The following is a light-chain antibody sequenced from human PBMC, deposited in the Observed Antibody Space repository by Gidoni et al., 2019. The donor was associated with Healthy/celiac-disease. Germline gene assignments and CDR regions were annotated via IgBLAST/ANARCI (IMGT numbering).Light chain of an antibody. CDR2: LGS. Sequence: DIVMTQFPLSLPVTPGEPASISCRSSQSLLHSNGYNYLDWYLQKPGQSPQLLIYLGSNRASRVPDRFSGRGSGTDFTLKISKVEAENVGVYYCMQALQTPRTFGPGTKVDIK. J-gene: IGKJ3*01. CDR3: MQALQTPRT. V-gene: IGKV2-28*01. CDR1: QSLLHSNGYNY.